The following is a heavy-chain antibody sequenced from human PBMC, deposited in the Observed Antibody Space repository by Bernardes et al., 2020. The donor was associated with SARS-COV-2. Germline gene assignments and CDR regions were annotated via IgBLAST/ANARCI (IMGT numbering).Heavy chain of an antibody. J-gene: IGHJ2*01. V-gene: IGHV4-39*01. Sequence: SETLSLTCTVSGGSISSSSYYWGWIRQPPGKGLEWIGSIYYSGSTYYNPSLKSRVTISVDTSKNQFSLKLSSVTAADTAVYYCASLAGRWFPNGYFDLWGRGTLVTVSS. D-gene: IGHD2-15*01. CDR2: IYYSGST. CDR3: ASLAGRWFPNGYFDL. CDR1: GGSISSSSYY.